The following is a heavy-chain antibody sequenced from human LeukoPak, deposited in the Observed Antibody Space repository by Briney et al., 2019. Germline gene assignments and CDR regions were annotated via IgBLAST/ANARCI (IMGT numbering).Heavy chain of an antibody. V-gene: IGHV1-18*01. J-gene: IGHJ5*02. D-gene: IGHD6-6*01. CDR3: ARAFGDPYSSSSGVSWFDP. CDR1: GYTFTSYG. CDR2: ISAYNGNT. Sequence: ASVKVSCKASGYTFTSYGISWVRQAPGQGLEWMGWISAYNGNTNYAQKLQGRVTKTTDTSTSTAYMELRSLRSDDTAVYYCARAFGDPYSSSSGVSWFDPWGQGTLVTVSS.